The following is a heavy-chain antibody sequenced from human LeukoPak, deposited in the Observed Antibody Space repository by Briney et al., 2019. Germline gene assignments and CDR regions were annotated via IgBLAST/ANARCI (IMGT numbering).Heavy chain of an antibody. CDR3: ARRQGGIVG. CDR2: IYYSGST. Sequence: SETLSPTCTVSGGSISSGDYYWSWIRQPPGKGLEWIGYIYYSGSTYYNPSLKSRFTISVDTSKNQFSLKLSSVTAADTAVYYCARRQGGIVGWGQGTLVTVSS. V-gene: IGHV4-30-4*01. D-gene: IGHD3-16*02. J-gene: IGHJ4*02. CDR1: GGSISSGDYY.